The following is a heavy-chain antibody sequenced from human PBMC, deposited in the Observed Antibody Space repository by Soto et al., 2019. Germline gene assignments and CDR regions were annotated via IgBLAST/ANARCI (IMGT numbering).Heavy chain of an antibody. D-gene: IGHD2-21*02. CDR2: ISGSGGTT. CDR3: AKDRAPVTAYYFDY. J-gene: IGHJ4*02. Sequence: GALRLSCAASGFTFSRYAMSWVRQAPGKGLEWVSVISGSGGTTYYADSVKGRFTISRDNSKNTLYLQMNSLRAEDTAVYYCAKDRAPVTAYYFDYWGQGTLVTVSS. V-gene: IGHV3-23*01. CDR1: GFTFSRYA.